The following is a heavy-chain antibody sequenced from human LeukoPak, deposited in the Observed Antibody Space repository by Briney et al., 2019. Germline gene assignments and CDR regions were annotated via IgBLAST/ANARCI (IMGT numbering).Heavy chain of an antibody. Sequence: GGSLRLSCAASGFTFSSYGMHWVRQAPGKGLEWVAFIRYDGSNKYYADSVKGRFTISRDNSKNTLYLQMNSLRAEDTAVYYCAKGPKQLWSHFDYWGQGTLVTVSS. CDR2: IRYDGSNK. D-gene: IGHD5-18*01. CDR1: GFTFSSYG. J-gene: IGHJ4*02. V-gene: IGHV3-30*02. CDR3: AKGPKQLWSHFDY.